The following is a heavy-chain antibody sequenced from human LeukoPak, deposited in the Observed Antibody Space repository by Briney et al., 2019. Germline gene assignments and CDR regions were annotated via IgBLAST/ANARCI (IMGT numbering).Heavy chain of an antibody. CDR3: AREVVSYDILTGYYNWPLDY. D-gene: IGHD3-9*01. J-gene: IGHJ4*02. CDR2: IYTSGST. V-gene: IGHV4-61*02. CDR1: GGSISSGSYY. Sequence: SETLSLTCTVSGGSISSGSYYWGWIRQPAGKGLEWIGRIYTSGSTNYNPSLKSRVTISVDTSKNQFSLKLSSVTAADTAVYYCAREVVSYDILTGYYNWPLDYWGQGTLVTVSS.